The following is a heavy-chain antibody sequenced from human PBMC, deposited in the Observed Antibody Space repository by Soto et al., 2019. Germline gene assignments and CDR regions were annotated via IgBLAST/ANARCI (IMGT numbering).Heavy chain of an antibody. CDR3: ARLRCSSTSCYRSDYYYGMDV. J-gene: IGHJ6*02. CDR1: GYSFTDYH. CDR2: INPKSGGT. D-gene: IGHD2-2*01. V-gene: IGHV1-2*04. Sequence: ASVKVSCKASGYSFTDYHIHWVRQAPGQGLEWLGRINPKSGGTSTAQKFQGWVTMTTDTSISTAYMELRSLRSDDTAVYYCARLRCSSTSCYRSDYYYGMDVWGQGTTVTVS.